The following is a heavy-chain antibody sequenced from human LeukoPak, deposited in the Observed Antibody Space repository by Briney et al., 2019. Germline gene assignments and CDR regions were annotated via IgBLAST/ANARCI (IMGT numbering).Heavy chain of an antibody. D-gene: IGHD3-22*01. J-gene: IGHJ4*02. V-gene: IGHV1-69*04. Sequence: SVKVSCKASGGTFSSYAISRVRQAPGQGLEWMGRIIPILGIANYAQKFQGRVTITADKSTSTAYMELSSLRSEDTAVYYCARFEGMYDSSGYYFDYWGQGTLVTVSS. CDR1: GGTFSSYA. CDR2: IIPILGIA. CDR3: ARFEGMYDSSGYYFDY.